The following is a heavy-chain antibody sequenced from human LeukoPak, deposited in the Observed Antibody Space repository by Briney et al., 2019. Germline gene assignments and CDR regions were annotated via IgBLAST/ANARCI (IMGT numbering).Heavy chain of an antibody. J-gene: IGHJ5*02. V-gene: IGHV3-11*01. Sequence: GGSLRLSCAASGFTYSDYYMRWLRQAPGEGVEGVSYISSSGSTIYYADAVKVRFPISRDNAKNSLYLQMNSLRAEDTAVYYCARSGEVRGINWFDPWGQGTLVTVSS. CDR2: ISSSGSTI. CDR3: ARSGEVRGINWFDP. CDR1: GFTYSDYY. D-gene: IGHD3-10*01.